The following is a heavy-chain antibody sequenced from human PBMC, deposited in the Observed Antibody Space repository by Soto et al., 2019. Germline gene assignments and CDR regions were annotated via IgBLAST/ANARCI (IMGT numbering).Heavy chain of an antibody. Sequence: QVQLQESGPGLVKPSQTLSLTCTVSGGSISSGGYYWSWIRQHPGKGLEWIGYIYYSGSTYYNPSLNSRVTRSVDTSKNQFSLKLSSVTAADTAVYYCARVRFSGSSTNWFDPWGQGTLVTVSS. J-gene: IGHJ5*02. CDR1: GGSISSGGYY. CDR3: ARVRFSGSSTNWFDP. D-gene: IGHD2-15*01. CDR2: IYYSGST. V-gene: IGHV4-31*03.